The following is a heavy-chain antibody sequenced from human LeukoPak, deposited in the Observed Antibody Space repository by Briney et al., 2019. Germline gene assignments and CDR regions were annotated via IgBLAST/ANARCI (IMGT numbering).Heavy chain of an antibody. J-gene: IGHJ4*02. D-gene: IGHD2-2*01. CDR3: ARQHSGYCSSTSCYVDY. V-gene: IGHV4-31*03. CDR1: VGTISSGGYY. Sequence: HSETLSLTCTFTVGTISSGGYYWSWIRQPPGKGLEGIGYIYYSGSTYYNPSLKSRVTISVDTSKNQFSLKLSSVTAADTAVYYCARQHSGYCSSTSCYVDYWGQGTLVTVSS. CDR2: IYYSGST.